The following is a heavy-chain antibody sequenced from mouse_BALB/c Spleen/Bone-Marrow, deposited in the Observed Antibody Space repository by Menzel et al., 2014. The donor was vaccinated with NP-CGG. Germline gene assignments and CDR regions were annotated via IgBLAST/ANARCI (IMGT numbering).Heavy chain of an antibody. D-gene: IGHD1-1*01. CDR2: INPSTGYT. CDR3: AKIYYYGMDY. J-gene: IGHJ2*01. CDR1: CYTFTNYW. V-gene: IGHV1-7*01. Sequence: QVQLKQSGAELAKPGASVKMSCKASCYTFTNYWMHWVKQRPGQGLEWIGYINPSTGYTEYNQKFKDKATLTADKSSSTAYMQLSSLTSEDSSFYYCAKIYYYGMDYWGQGTPLTVSS.